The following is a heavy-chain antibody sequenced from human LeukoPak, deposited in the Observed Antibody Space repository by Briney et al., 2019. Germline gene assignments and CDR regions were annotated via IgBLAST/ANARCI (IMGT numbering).Heavy chain of an antibody. J-gene: IGHJ6*03. CDR1: GGSFSGYY. D-gene: IGHD2-2*01. CDR3: ARHLGYCSSTSCYLRNYYYYMDV. Sequence: SETLSLTCAVYGGSFSGYYWSWIRQPPGKGLEWIGEINHSGSTNYNPSLKSRVTISVDTSKNQFSLKLSSVTAADTAVYYCARHLGYCSSTSCYLRNYYYYMDVWGKGTTVTVSS. V-gene: IGHV4-34*01. CDR2: INHSGST.